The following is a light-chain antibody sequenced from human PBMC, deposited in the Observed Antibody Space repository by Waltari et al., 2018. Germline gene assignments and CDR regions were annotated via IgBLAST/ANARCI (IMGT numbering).Light chain of an antibody. CDR1: SPNIPAGFE. CDR2: ANN. CDR3: QSYDSSLTDFV. J-gene: IGLJ1*01. Sequence: QSVLTQPPSVSGAPGQRVTISCTVSSPNIPAGFELHWYQQLPGAAPKPLNYANNHRPSGVPARFSGSKSDTSASLAITGLQAEDEADYYCQSYDSSLTDFVFGSGTRVSV. V-gene: IGLV1-40*01.